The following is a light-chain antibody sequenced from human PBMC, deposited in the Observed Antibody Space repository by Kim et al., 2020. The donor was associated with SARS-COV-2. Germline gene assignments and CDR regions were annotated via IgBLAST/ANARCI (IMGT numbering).Light chain of an antibody. Sequence: LSPGTRATRSCRASQSISSIYLAWYQQKRGQAPRLLIFGASSRATGIPDRFSGSGSGTDFTLTINRLEPEDFAVYYWQQYDSSLTFGGGTKVDIK. CDR2: GAS. V-gene: IGKV3-20*01. J-gene: IGKJ4*01. CDR1: QSISSIY. CDR3: QQYDSSLT.